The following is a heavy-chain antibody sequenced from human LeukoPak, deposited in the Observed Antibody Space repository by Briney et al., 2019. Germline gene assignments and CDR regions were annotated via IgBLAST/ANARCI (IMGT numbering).Heavy chain of an antibody. D-gene: IGHD3-10*01. Sequence: ASVKVSCKASGYTFTSYAMHWVRRAPGQRLEWMGWISVGNGNTKYSQKFQGRVSITRDTSANTTNLELSSLRSEDTAVYYCTRDHLWLGHFEYWGQGTLVSVSS. J-gene: IGHJ4*02. V-gene: IGHV1-3*01. CDR1: GYTFTSYA. CDR3: TRDHLWLGHFEY. CDR2: ISVGNGNT.